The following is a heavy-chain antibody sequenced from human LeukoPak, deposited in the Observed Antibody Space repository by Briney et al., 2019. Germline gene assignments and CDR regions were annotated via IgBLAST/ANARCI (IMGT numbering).Heavy chain of an antibody. J-gene: IGHJ4*02. V-gene: IGHV5-51*01. CDR1: GYLFSSYW. Sequence: GESLKISCKGSGYLFSSYWIVWVRQMPGKGLEWLGIIYPGDSDTTYSPSFQGQVTISADKSISTAYLQWSSLKASDSAIYYCARKQVGSTYYFDDWGQGTLVTVSS. CDR2: IYPGDSDT. D-gene: IGHD1-26*01. CDR3: ARKQVGSTYYFDD.